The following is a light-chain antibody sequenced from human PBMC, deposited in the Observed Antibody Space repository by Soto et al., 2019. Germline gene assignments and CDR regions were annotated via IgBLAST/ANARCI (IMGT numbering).Light chain of an antibody. Sequence: SVLTQPASVSGSPGQSITISCTGTSSDVGGYNYVSWYQQHPGKAPKLMIYEVSNRPSGVSNRFSGSKSGNTASLTISGLQAEDEADYYCSSYTSSRYVFGTGTKVTV. J-gene: IGLJ1*01. CDR1: SSDVGGYNY. CDR2: EVS. CDR3: SSYTSSRYV. V-gene: IGLV2-14*01.